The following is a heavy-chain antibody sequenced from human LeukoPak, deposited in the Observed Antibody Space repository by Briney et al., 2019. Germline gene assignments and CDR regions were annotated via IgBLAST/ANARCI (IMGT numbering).Heavy chain of an antibody. CDR2: IKSKTDGGKT. J-gene: IGHJ4*02. Sequence: AGGSLRLSCAASGFTFSNAWMSWVRQAPGKGLEWVGRIKSKTDGGKTDHAAPVKGRFTISRDDSTNTLYLQMNSLKTEDTAVYYCTTEYYYDSSGYHRDYWGQGTLVTVSS. CDR3: TTEYYYDSSGYHRDY. V-gene: IGHV3-15*01. CDR1: GFTFSNAW. D-gene: IGHD3-22*01.